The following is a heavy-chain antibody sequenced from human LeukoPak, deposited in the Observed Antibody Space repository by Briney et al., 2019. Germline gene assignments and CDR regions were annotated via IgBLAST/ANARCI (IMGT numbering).Heavy chain of an antibody. CDR2: INSDGSST. CDR1: GFTFSSYW. V-gene: IGHV3-74*01. Sequence: QPGGSLRLSCAASGFTFSSYWMHWVRQAPGKGLVWVSRINSDGSSTTYADSVKGRFTISRDNAKNTLYLQMNSLGAEDTAVYYCARVLNRLGIGYMDVWGKGTTVTISS. CDR3: ARVLNRLGIGYMDV. D-gene: IGHD7-27*01. J-gene: IGHJ6*03.